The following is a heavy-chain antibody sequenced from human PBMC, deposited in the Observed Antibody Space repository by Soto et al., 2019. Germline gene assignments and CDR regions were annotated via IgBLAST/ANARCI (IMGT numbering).Heavy chain of an antibody. CDR1: GDTFTDYY. Sequence: QVQLVQSGAEVKKPGASVKDSCKASGDTFTDYYIHWVRQAPGQGLEWMGTVNPSGGHTTYAQHFLGRMTMTRDTSTSTLYMELTSLTSEDTAVYYCARGGPVVVVTAALDFWGQGTLVTVSS. CDR2: VNPSGGHT. J-gene: IGHJ4*02. CDR3: ARGGPVVVVTAALDF. V-gene: IGHV1-46*01. D-gene: IGHD2-21*02.